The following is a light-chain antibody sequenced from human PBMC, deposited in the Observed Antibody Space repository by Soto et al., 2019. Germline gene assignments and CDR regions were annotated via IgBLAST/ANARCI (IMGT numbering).Light chain of an antibody. V-gene: IGKV1-5*03. CDR1: QSISSW. CDR2: TAS. CDR3: QQYDSYSRET. J-gene: IGKJ1*01. Sequence: DIPMTQSPSTLSASVGDRVTITCRASQSISSWLAWYQQQPGKAPKLLIYTASSLKSGVPSRFSGSGSGTEFPLTISRLQPDDFATYYCQQYDSYSRETFGQGTKVEIK.